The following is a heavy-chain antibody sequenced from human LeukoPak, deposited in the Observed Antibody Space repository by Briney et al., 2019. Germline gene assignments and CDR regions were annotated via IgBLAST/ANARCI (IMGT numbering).Heavy chain of an antibody. D-gene: IGHD3-16*02. Sequence: ASVKVSCKASGYTFTSYGISWVRQAPGQGLEWMGWISAYNGNTNYAQKLQGRVTMTTDTSTSTAYMELRSLRSDDTAVYYCAREDYVWGSYRPGGGIAFDIWGQGTMVTVSS. CDR2: ISAYNGNT. V-gene: IGHV1-18*01. CDR1: GYTFTSYG. J-gene: IGHJ3*02. CDR3: AREDYVWGSYRPGGGIAFDI.